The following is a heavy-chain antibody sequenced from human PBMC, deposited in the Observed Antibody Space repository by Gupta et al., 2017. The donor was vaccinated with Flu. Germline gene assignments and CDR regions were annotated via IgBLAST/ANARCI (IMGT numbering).Heavy chain of an antibody. J-gene: IGHJ6*02. CDR1: GGSISSYY. D-gene: IGHD6-6*01. CDR3: ARHEQLADRTYYYGMDV. Sequence: QVQLQESGPGLVKPSETLSLTCTVSGGSISSYYWSWIRQPPGKGLEWIGYIYYSGSTNYNPSLKSRVTISVDTSKNQFSLKLSSVTAADTAVYYCARHEQLADRTYYYGMDVWGQGTTVTVSS. V-gene: IGHV4-59*08. CDR2: IYYSGST.